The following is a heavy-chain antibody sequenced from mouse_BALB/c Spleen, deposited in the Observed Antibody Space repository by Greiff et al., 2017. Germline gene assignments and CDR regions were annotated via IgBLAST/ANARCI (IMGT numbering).Heavy chain of an antibody. V-gene: IGHV6-6*02. CDR1: GFTFSNYW. D-gene: IGHD2-1*01. J-gene: IGHJ3*01. CDR3: TRRYGNSAWFAY. Sequence: EVKLMESGGGLVQPGGSMKLSCVASGFTFSNYWMNWVRQSPEKGLEWVAEIRLKSNNYATHYAESVKGRFTISRDDSKSSVYLQMNNLRAEDTGIYYCTRRYGNSAWFAYWGQGTLVTVSA. CDR2: IRLKSNNYAT.